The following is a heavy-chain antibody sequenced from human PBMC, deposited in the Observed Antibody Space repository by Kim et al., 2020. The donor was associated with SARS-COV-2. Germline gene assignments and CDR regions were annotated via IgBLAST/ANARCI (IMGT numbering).Heavy chain of an antibody. CDR2: ISYDGSNK. Sequence: GGSLRLSCAASGFTFSSYGMHWVRQAPGKGLEWVAVISYDGSNKYYADSVKGRFTISRDNSKNTLYLQMNSLRAEDTAVYYCARDSRSISVAGTDLYYYGMDVWGQGTTVTVSS. D-gene: IGHD6-19*01. V-gene: IGHV3-33*05. CDR1: GFTFSSYG. CDR3: ARDSRSISVAGTDLYYYGMDV. J-gene: IGHJ6*02.